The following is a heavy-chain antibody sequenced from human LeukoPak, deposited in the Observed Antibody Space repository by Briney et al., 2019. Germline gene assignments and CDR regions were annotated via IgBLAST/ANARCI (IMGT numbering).Heavy chain of an antibody. CDR1: GYTFTSYY. J-gene: IGHJ4*02. V-gene: IGHV1-46*01. CDR2: INPSDGST. D-gene: IGHD2-15*01. CDR3: ARSGCSGGSCFFDY. Sequence: ASVKVSCKASGYTFTSYYIHWVRQAPGQGLEWMGIINPSDGSTSYAQKFQGRATMTRDMSMSTVYMELSSLRSDDTAVYYCARSGCSGGSCFFDYWGQGTLVTVSS.